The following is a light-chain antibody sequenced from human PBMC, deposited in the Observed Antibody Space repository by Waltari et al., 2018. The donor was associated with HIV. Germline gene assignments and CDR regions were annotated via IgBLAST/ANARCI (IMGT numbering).Light chain of an antibody. Sequence: QSALTQPASVSGSPGQSITISCTGTSSDVGGYNSVSWYQLHPGKAPKLMRYAVSNRPSGVSNRFSGSKSDNTASLTISGLQAEDEADYYCSSYTSTSTVYVFGTGTEVTVL. CDR2: AVS. J-gene: IGLJ1*01. CDR1: SSDVGGYNS. CDR3: SSYTSTSTVYV. V-gene: IGLV2-14*03.